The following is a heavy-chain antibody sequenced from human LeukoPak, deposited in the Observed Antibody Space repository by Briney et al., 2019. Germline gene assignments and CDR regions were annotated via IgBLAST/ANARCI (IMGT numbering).Heavy chain of an antibody. D-gene: IGHD2-15*01. V-gene: IGHV3-30-3*01. CDR1: GFTFSSYA. J-gene: IGHJ4*02. CDR3: ARVKVVVAATSGYFDY. Sequence: GGSLRLSCAASGFTFSSYAMHWFRQAPGKGLEWVAVISYDGSNKYYADSVKGRFTISRDNSKNTLYLQMNSLRAEDTAVYYCARVKVVVAATSGYFDYWGQGTLVTVSS. CDR2: ISYDGSNK.